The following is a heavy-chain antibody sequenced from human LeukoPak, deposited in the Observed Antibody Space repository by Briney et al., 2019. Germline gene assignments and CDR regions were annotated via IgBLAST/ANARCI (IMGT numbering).Heavy chain of an antibody. D-gene: IGHD6-19*01. Sequence: GGSLRLSCAASGFTFSDYYMSWIRQAPGKGLGWVSYISSSGSTIYYADSVKGRFTISRDNAKNSLYLQMNSLRAEDTAVYYCARVSAHSSGWYFDYWGQGTLVTVSS. J-gene: IGHJ4*02. CDR3: ARVSAHSSGWYFDY. CDR2: ISSSGSTI. CDR1: GFTFSDYY. V-gene: IGHV3-11*01.